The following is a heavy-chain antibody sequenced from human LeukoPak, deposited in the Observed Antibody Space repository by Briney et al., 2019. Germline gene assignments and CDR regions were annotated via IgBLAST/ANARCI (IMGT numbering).Heavy chain of an antibody. CDR3: AKDSLMVRGERPYYFDY. V-gene: IGHV3-23*01. J-gene: IGHJ4*02. D-gene: IGHD3-10*01. Sequence: GGSLRLSCAASGFTFSSYAMSWVRQAPGKGLEWVSAISGSGGSTYYADSVKGRFTISRDNSKNTLYLQMNSLRAEDTAVYYCAKDSLMVRGERPYYFDYWGQGTLVTVPS. CDR2: ISGSGGST. CDR1: GFTFSSYA.